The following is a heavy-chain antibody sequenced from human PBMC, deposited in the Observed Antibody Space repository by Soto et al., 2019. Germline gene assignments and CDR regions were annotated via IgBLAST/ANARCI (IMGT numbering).Heavy chain of an antibody. Sequence: SETLSLTCAVYGGSFSGYYWSWIRQPLVKRMRRRGGIKNSGNTNIHTSLKSRFTISVDPSNNQCTLKLSSVTPADTAVYYSAIESRAYLLRPRYFDYWGQGTLVTVSS. CDR2: IKNSGNT. J-gene: IGHJ4*02. CDR1: GGSFSGYY. V-gene: IGHV4-34*01. D-gene: IGHD2-21*01. CDR3: AIESRAYLLRPRYFDY.